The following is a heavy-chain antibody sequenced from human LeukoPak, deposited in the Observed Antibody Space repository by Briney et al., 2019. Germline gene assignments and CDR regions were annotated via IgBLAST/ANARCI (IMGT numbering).Heavy chain of an antibody. D-gene: IGHD2-2*01. V-gene: IGHV3-23*01. Sequence: GGSLRLSCAASGSTFSSYAMSWVRQAPGKGLEWVSAISGSGGSTYYADSVKGRFTISRDNSKDTLYLQMNSLRAEDTAVYYCAKDTSYQLLYYYYYGMDVWGKGTTVTVSS. J-gene: IGHJ6*04. CDR1: GSTFSSYA. CDR3: AKDTSYQLLYYYYYGMDV. CDR2: ISGSGGST.